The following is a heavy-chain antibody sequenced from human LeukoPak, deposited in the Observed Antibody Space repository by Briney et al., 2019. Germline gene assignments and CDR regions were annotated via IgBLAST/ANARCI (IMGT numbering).Heavy chain of an antibody. CDR1: GDSISSYY. D-gene: IGHD3-10*01. CDR2: MQYGRDT. CDR3: ARYVGVRDRHYLDV. V-gene: IGHV4-59*01. Sequence: SETLSLTCAVSGDSISSYYWSWIRQPPGKRRELIAYMQYGRDTNYNPSLKCRVTISVDTSNSQFSLKLSFVSAVDTAVYYCARYVGVRDRHYLDVWGKGTTVTVSS. J-gene: IGHJ6*03.